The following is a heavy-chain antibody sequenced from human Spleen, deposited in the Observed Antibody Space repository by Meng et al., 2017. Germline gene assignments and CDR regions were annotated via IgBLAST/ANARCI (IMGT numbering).Heavy chain of an antibody. CDR1: GFTFTSSA. J-gene: IGHJ4*02. Sequence: SVKVSCKASGFTFTSSAVQWVRQARGQRLEWIGWIVVGSGNTNYARKFQERVTITRDMSTSTAYMELSSLRSEDTAVYYCAAEDWNDLRSYYWGEGTLVTGSS. V-gene: IGHV1-58*01. CDR3: AAEDWNDLRSYY. CDR2: IVVGSGNT. D-gene: IGHD1-1*01.